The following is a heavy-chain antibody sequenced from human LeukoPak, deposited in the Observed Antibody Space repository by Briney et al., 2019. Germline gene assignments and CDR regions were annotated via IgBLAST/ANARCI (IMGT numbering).Heavy chain of an antibody. CDR2: IYHSGST. J-gene: IGHJ3*02. CDR3: AGRMDTAMVTGSAFDI. CDR1: GGSISSSNW. D-gene: IGHD5-18*01. Sequence: SETLSLTCAVSGGSISSSNWWSWVRQPPGKGLEWIGEIYHSGSTNYNPSLKSRVTISVDKSKNQFSLKLSSVTAADTAVYYYAGRMDTAMVTGSAFDIWGQGTMVTVSS. V-gene: IGHV4-4*02.